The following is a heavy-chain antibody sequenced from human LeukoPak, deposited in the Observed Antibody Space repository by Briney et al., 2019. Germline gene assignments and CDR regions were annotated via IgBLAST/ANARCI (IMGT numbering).Heavy chain of an antibody. D-gene: IGHD2-21*02. Sequence: SETLSLTCTVSGGSISSYYWSWIRQPPGKGLEWIGYIYYSGSTNYNPSLKSRVTISVDTSKNQFSLKLSSVIAADTAVYYCARGGLPVVTGDYYFDYWGQGTLVTVSS. CDR3: ARGGLPVVTGDYYFDY. CDR1: GGSISSYY. J-gene: IGHJ4*02. V-gene: IGHV4-59*01. CDR2: IYYSGST.